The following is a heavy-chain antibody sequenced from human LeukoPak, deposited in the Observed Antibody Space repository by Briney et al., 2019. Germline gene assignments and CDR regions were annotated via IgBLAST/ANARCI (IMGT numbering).Heavy chain of an antibody. CDR1: GYSFTSYW. J-gene: IGHJ6*04. Sequence: GESLKISCKGSGYSFTSYWIGWVRQMPGKGREWMGIIYPGDSDTRYSPSFQGQVTISADKSISTAYLQWSSLKASDTAMYYCARTNYYYGSGSYYNDYGMDVWGKGTTVTVSS. D-gene: IGHD3-10*01. CDR3: ARTNYYYGSGSYYNDYGMDV. V-gene: IGHV5-51*01. CDR2: IYPGDSDT.